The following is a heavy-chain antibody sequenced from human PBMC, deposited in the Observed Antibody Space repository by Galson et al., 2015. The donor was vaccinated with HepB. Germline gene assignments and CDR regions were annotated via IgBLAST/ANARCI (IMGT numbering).Heavy chain of an antibody. CDR3: AKDRQYCSGGSCYNYFDY. CDR2: IRYDGTTQ. D-gene: IGHD2-15*01. V-gene: IGHV3-30*02. J-gene: IGHJ4*02. CDR1: GFHFGSPG. Sequence: SLRLSCAASGFHFGSPGMQWVRQAPGKGPEWVAFIRYDGTTQHYTDSVKGRFTISRDDSMNTVYLQMNSVRPEDTAVYYCAKDRQYCSGGSCYNYFDYWGQGTLVTVSS.